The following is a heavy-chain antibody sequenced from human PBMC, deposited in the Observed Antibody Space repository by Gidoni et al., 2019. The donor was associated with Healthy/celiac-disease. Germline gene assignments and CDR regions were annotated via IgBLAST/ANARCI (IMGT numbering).Heavy chain of an antibody. CDR2: INAGNGNT. Sequence: QVQLVQSGAEVKKPGASVKVSCKAYGYTFTSYAMHWVRQAPGQRLEWMGWINAGNGNTKYSQKFQGRVTITRDTSASTAYMELSSLRSEDTAVYYCARVGGSGSYYRAWGQGTLVTVSS. V-gene: IGHV1-3*01. J-gene: IGHJ4*02. CDR3: ARVGGSGSYYRA. CDR1: GYTFTSYA. D-gene: IGHD3-10*01.